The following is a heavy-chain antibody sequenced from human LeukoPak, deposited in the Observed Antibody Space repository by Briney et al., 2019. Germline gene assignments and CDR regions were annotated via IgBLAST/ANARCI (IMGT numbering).Heavy chain of an antibody. D-gene: IGHD3-10*01. V-gene: IGHV4-34*01. CDR2: INHSGST. CDR3: ARVSGFYYYGSGTANYYYYGMDV. Sequence: PSETLSLTCAVYGGSVSGYYWSWIRQPPGKGLEWIGEINHSGSTNYNPSLKSRVTISVDTSKNQFSLKLSSVTAADTAVYYCARVSGFYYYGSGTANYYYYGMDVWGQGTTVTVSS. CDR1: GGSVSGYY. J-gene: IGHJ6*02.